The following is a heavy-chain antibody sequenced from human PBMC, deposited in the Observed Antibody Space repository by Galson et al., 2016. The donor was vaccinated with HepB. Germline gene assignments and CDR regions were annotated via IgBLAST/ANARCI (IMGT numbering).Heavy chain of an antibody. CDR1: NYSIRSSMYY. V-gene: IGHV4-39*01. J-gene: IGHJ5*01. Sequence: SETLSLTCIVSNYSIRSSMYYWGWIRQPPGKGLEWIGAIYYNGHTYYNPSLKSRVTISVDPSKSQFSLNVSSVTAADTAVYFCARSGVGGDNNWFDSWGQGTLVTVSA. CDR2: IYYNGHT. CDR3: ARSGVGGDNNWFDS. D-gene: IGHD3-3*01.